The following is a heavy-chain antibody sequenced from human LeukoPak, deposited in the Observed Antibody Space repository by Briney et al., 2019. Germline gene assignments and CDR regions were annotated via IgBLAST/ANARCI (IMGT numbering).Heavy chain of an antibody. J-gene: IGHJ4*02. CDR3: AKDREYQLLYGENYFDY. V-gene: IGHV3-30*02. Sequence: GGSLRLSCAASGFTFSSYGMHLVRQAPGKGLEWVAFIRYDGSNKYYADSVKGRFTISRDNSKNTLYLQMNSLRAEDTAVYYCAKDREYQLLYGENYFDYWGQGTLVTVSS. D-gene: IGHD2-2*02. CDR1: GFTFSSYG. CDR2: IRYDGSNK.